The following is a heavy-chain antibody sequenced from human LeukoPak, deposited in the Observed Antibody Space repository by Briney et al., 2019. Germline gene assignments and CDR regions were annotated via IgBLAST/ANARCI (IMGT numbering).Heavy chain of an antibody. Sequence: GRSLRLSCAASGFPFSSYGMHWVRQAPGKGLEWVSAISSSGDNTYYADSVKGRFTISRDSSKNTLFLQMNSLRAEDTDVYYCAKKRGTGLQRFSDYWVQGTLVTVSS. CDR3: AKKRGTGLQRFSDY. V-gene: IGHV3-23*01. D-gene: IGHD7-27*01. J-gene: IGHJ4*02. CDR2: ISSSGDNT. CDR1: GFPFSSYG.